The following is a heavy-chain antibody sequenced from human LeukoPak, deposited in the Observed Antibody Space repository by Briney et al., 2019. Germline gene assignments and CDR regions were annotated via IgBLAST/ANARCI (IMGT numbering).Heavy chain of an antibody. D-gene: IGHD3-10*01. V-gene: IGHV4-59*01. Sequence: SETLSLTCTVSGGSISSYYWSWIRQPPGKGLEWIGYIYYSGSTNYNPSLKSRVTISVDTPKNQFSLKLSSLTAADTAVYYCASSTMVRGSSFWFDPWGQGTLVTVSS. CDR3: ASSTMVRGSSFWFDP. J-gene: IGHJ5*02. CDR1: GGSISSYY. CDR2: IYYSGST.